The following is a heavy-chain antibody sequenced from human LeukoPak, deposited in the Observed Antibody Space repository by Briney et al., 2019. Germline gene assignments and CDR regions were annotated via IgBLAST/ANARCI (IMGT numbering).Heavy chain of an antibody. CDR2: IFYRWIS. V-gene: IGHV4-59*01. CDR1: GGSISTYY. CDR3: AREREWIQLPAMRSYYYMDV. D-gene: IGHD5-18*01. J-gene: IGHJ6*03. Sequence: SVTLSLTCTVSGGSISTYYWSWIRQPPGKGLEWIGYIFYRWISNYNHSLKSRVTISLDTSKNQFSVTLSSVTAAETAVYYCAREREWIQLPAMRSYYYMDVWGRGTTVTVSS.